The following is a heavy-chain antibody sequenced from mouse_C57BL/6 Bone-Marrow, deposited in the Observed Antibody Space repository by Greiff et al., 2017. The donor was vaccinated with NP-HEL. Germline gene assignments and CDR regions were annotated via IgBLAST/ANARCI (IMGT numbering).Heavy chain of an antibody. CDR2: INPGSGGT. CDR1: GYAFTNYL. J-gene: IGHJ1*03. D-gene: IGHD1-1*01. V-gene: IGHV1-54*01. CDR3: ARRAYYYGSSYWYFDV. Sequence: SGAELVRPGTSVKVSCKASGYAFTNYLIEWVKQRPGQGLEWIGVINPGSGGTNYNEKFKGKATLTADKSSSTAYMQLSSLTSEDSAVYFGARRAYYYGSSYWYFDVWGTGPTVTVSS.